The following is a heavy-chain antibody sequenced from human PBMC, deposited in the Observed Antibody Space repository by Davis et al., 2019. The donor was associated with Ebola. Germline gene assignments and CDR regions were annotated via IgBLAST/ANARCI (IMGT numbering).Heavy chain of an antibody. CDR3: ARSPYYDFWSGLGPGYYYMDV. J-gene: IGHJ6*03. Sequence: SETLSLTCAVYGGSFSGYYWSWIRQPPGKGLEWIGYIYYSGSTNYNPSLKSRVTISVDTSKNQFSLKLSSVTAADTAVYYCARSPYYDFWSGLGPGYYYMDVWGKGTTVTVSS. CDR2: IYYSGST. CDR1: GGSFSGYY. D-gene: IGHD3-3*01. V-gene: IGHV4-59*01.